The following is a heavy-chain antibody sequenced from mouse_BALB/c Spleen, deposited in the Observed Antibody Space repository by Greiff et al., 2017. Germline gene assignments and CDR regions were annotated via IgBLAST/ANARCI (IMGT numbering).Heavy chain of an antibody. CDR3: ARGDDYEAWFAY. CDR1: GYTFTDYA. Sequence: VQLVESGAELVRPGVSVKISCKGSGYTFTDYAMHWVKQSHAKSLEWIGVISTYYGDASYNQKFKGKATMTVDKSSSTAYMELARLTSEDSAIYYCARGDDYEAWFAYWGQGTLVTVSA. CDR2: ISTYYGDA. V-gene: IGHV1S137*01. J-gene: IGHJ3*01. D-gene: IGHD2-4*01.